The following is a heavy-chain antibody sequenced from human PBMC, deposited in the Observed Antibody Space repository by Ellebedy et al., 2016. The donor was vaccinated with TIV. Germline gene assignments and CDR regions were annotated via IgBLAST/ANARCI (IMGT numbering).Heavy chain of an antibody. V-gene: IGHV1-69*05. Sequence: AASVKVSCKASGGTFSNYAITWVRQAPGQGLEWMGGIVPIFGTPNYAQKFQGRVTITTDEATSTAYMELSSLISEDTAVYYCARDRTSYFDYWGQGTLVTVSS. CDR2: IVPIFGTP. CDR1: GGTFSNYA. J-gene: IGHJ4*02. CDR3: ARDRTSYFDY.